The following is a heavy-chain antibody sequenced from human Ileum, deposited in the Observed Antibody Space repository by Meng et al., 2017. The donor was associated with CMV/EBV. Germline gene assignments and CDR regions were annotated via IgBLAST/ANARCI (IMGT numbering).Heavy chain of an antibody. CDR2: ISGSGITT. CDR1: GCTFSNYA. Sequence: CADSGCTFSNYAMSWVRQAPGKGLEWVSSISGSGITTYYADSVKGRFTISRDNSRDTLYLDMNSLRAEDTALYYCAKDQGFSAASGGDQGTLVTVSS. CDR3: AKDQGFSAASG. J-gene: IGHJ4*02. D-gene: IGHD6-13*01. V-gene: IGHV3-23*01.